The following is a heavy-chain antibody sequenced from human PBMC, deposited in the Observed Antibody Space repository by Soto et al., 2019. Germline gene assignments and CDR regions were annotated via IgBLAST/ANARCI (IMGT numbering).Heavy chain of an antibody. J-gene: IGHJ4*01. D-gene: IGHD1-26*01. CDR2: IYYTGST. Sequence: SETLSLTCTVSGDSMRPFYWTWIRRPPGKGLEWIGCIYYTGSTTYSSVSLKSRVTMSVETSKNQFSLKLSSVTAADTAVYYCARAAVLGATLEKFDFWGHGTLVTVSS. V-gene: IGHV4-59*01. CDR3: ARAAVLGATLEKFDF. CDR1: GDSMRPFY.